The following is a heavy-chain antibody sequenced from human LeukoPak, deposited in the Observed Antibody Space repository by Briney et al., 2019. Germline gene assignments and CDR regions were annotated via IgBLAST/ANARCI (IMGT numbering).Heavy chain of an antibody. J-gene: IGHJ4*02. CDR1: GGSISSSSYY. CDR3: ARVRGYYYDSSGPFDY. V-gene: IGHV4-39*07. Sequence: SETLSLNCTVSGGSISSSSYYWGWIRQPPGKGLEWIGSIYYSGSTYYNPSLKSRVTISVDTSKNQFSLKLSSVTAADTAVYYCARVRGYYYDSSGPFDYWGQGTLVTVSS. D-gene: IGHD3-22*01. CDR2: IYYSGST.